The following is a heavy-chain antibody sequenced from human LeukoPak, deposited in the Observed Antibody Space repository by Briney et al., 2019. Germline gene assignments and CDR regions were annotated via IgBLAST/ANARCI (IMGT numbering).Heavy chain of an antibody. Sequence: ASVKVSCKASGGTFSSYAISWVRQAPGQGLEWMGWMNPNSGNTGYAQKFQGRVTMTRNTSISTAYMELSSLRSEDTAVYYCAREYYGSGDWGQGTLVTVSS. CDR1: GGTFSSYA. V-gene: IGHV1-8*02. CDR3: AREYYGSGD. J-gene: IGHJ4*02. D-gene: IGHD3-10*01. CDR2: MNPNSGNT.